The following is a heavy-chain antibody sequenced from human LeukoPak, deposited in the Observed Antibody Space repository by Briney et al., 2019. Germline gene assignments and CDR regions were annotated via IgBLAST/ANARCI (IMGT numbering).Heavy chain of an antibody. D-gene: IGHD3-10*01. Sequence: GGSLRLPCAASGFTFNSYDMHWVRQAPGKGLEWVARVSYDGSNKYYADSVKGRFTISRDNSKNTLYLQMNSLRAEDTAVYYCAKDTGYYYGSGSYFDYWGQGTLVIVSS. CDR1: GFTFNSYD. V-gene: IGHV3-30*18. CDR3: AKDTGYYYGSGSYFDY. CDR2: VSYDGSNK. J-gene: IGHJ4*02.